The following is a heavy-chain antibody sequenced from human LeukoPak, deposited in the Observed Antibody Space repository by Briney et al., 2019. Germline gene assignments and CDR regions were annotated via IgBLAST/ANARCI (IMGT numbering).Heavy chain of an antibody. V-gene: IGHV3-20*01. CDR2: INWNGGST. J-gene: IGHJ5*02. D-gene: IGHD3-3*01. Sequence: PGGSLRLSCAASGFTFDDYGMSWVRQAPGKGLEWVSGINWNGGSTGYADSVKGRFTISRDNAKNSLYLQMNSLRAEDTALYHCARAGYDFWSGTHNWFDPWGQGTLVTVSS. CDR3: ARAGYDFWSGTHNWFDP. CDR1: GFTFDDYG.